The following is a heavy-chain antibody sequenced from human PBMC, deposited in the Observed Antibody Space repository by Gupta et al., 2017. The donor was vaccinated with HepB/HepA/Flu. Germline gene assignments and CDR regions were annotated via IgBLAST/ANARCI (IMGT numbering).Heavy chain of an antibody. CDR1: AVTFSDNY. CDR2: ISSSGSTR. J-gene: IGHJ4*02. CDR3: AREYEEMATSDY. V-gene: IGHV3-11*01. D-gene: IGHD5-24*01. Sequence: QVQLVGSGDGLVRPACSLRLSCAAAAVTFSDNYMSWIRQAPGKGLDGVSYISSSGSTRYYADSVKGRFTISRDNAKNSLYLQMNSLRAEDTAVYYCAREYEEMATSDYWGQGTLVTVAS.